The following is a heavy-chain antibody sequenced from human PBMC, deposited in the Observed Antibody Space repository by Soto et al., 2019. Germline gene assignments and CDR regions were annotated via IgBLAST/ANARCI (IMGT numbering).Heavy chain of an antibody. CDR2: VYPGDPNI. Sequence: GESLKISCKGSGYSFTSYWIAWVRQMPGKGLEWMGFVYPGDPNIRYSPSFQGQVTISADTSITTAYLQWSSLKASDTAMYYCATQLATSHDAFDLWGQVTMLTVSS. CDR3: ATQLATSHDAFDL. CDR1: GYSFTSYW. D-gene: IGHD2-2*01. V-gene: IGHV5-51*01. J-gene: IGHJ3*01.